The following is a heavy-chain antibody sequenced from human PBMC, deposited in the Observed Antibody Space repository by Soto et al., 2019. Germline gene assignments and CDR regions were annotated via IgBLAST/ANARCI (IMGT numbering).Heavy chain of an antibody. J-gene: IGHJ6*02. D-gene: IGHD3-3*01. Sequence: ASVDVSCKASGYSFTTHAMIWVRQAPGQRPEWMGWINTGNGNTRYSPKFQGRVNITRDTSASTAYMELSSLKSEDTALYYCARGEPLYQYYYGMDVWGQGSTVTVSS. CDR2: INTGNGNT. V-gene: IGHV1-3*04. CDR1: GYSFTTHA. CDR3: ARGEPLYQYYYGMDV.